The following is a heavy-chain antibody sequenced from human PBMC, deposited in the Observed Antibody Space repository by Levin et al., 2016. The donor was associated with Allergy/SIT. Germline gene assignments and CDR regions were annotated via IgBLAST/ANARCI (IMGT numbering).Heavy chain of an antibody. J-gene: IGHJ4*02. V-gene: IGHV3-66*02. CDR2: IYSGGNT. Sequence: GESLKISCAVSGFTVSSNYMTWVRQAPGKGLEWVSVIYSGGNTYYADSVKGRFTISRDNSKNTLYLQMNSLRAEDTAVYYCAKIVGASPSQHPFDYWGQGTLVTVSS. CDR1: GFTVSSNY. CDR3: AKIVGASPSQHPFDY. D-gene: IGHD1-26*01.